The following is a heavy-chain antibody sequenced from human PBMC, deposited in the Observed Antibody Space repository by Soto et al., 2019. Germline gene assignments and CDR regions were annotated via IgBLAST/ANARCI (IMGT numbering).Heavy chain of an antibody. V-gene: IGHV1-69*06. CDR1: GGSFSSDA. J-gene: IGHJ4*02. D-gene: IGHD2-21*02. CDR3: AREVVTETTLGYFDF. Sequence: SVKVSCKASGGSFSSDANTWVRQAPGQGLECIGEIIPMFDTTNSAPEFQGRVTITADTATTTLYMEVNRLTHDDTAVYYCAREVVTETTLGYFDFWGQGALVTVSS. CDR2: IIPMFDTT.